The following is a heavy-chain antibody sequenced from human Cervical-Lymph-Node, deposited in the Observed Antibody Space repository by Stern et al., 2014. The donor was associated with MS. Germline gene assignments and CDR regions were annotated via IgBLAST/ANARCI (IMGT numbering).Heavy chain of an antibody. CDR3: ARATDL. J-gene: IGHJ5*02. CDR2: IYYSGTT. CDR1: GASITSYY. Sequence: QVQLQESGLGLLRPSETLSLTCTVSGASITSYYWSWIRQPPGKGLEWIGYIYYSGTTNYNASLKGRVAISIDTSKTQFSLRLSSVTAADTAVYYCARATDLWGQGTLVTVSS. V-gene: IGHV4-59*01.